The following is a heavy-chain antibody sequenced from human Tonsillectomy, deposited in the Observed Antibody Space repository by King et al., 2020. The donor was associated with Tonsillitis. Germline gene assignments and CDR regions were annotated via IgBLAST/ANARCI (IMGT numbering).Heavy chain of an antibody. CDR2: ISSSSSYI. V-gene: IGHV3-21*01. D-gene: IGHD5-18*01. J-gene: IGHJ5*02. Sequence: VQLVQSGGGLVKPGGALRLSCAASGFTFSSYSMNWVRQAPGKGLEWVSSISSSSSYIYYADSVKGRFTISRENAKNSLYLQMNSLRAEDTAVYYCAREGPRTGYSYGWGWFDPWGQGTLVTVSS. CDR3: AREGPRTGYSYGWGWFDP. CDR1: GFTFSSYS.